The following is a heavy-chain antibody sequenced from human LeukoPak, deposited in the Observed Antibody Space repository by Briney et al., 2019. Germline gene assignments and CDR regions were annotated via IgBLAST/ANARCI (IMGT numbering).Heavy chain of an antibody. Sequence: ASVTVSLKSSVYTFTSYYMHWVRQAPGQGLEWMGISNPCGGCTSYAQNCHGPVTMTRNTSTITVYMELSSLRSEDTAVYYCARRGISWPNFDYWGQGTLVTVSS. CDR1: VYTFTSYY. J-gene: IGHJ4*02. D-gene: IGHD6-13*01. V-gene: IGHV1-46*01. CDR3: ARRGISWPNFDY. CDR2: SNPCGGCT.